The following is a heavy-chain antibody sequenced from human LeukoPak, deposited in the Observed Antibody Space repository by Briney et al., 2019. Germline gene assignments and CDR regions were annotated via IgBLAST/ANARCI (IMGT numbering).Heavy chain of an antibody. V-gene: IGHV5-51*01. CDR2: IYPGDSDT. J-gene: IGHJ3*02. CDR1: GYSFTSYW. Sequence: GESLKISCKGSGYSFTSYWIGWVRQMPGKGLEWMGIIYPGDSDTRYSPSFQGQVTISADKSISTAYLQWSSLKASDTAMYYCARPVVPAAIDDAFDIWGQGTMVTVSS. D-gene: IGHD2-2*01. CDR3: ARPVVPAAIDDAFDI.